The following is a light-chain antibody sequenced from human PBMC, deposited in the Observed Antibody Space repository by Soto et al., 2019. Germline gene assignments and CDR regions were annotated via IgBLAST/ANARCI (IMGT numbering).Light chain of an antibody. Sequence: QSALTQPASVSGSPGQSITISCTGTSSDVGGYNYVSWYQQHPGKAPKLMIYDVSNRPSGVSYRFSGSKSGNTASLTISGLQAEDEDDYYCSSYTSSSTRVFGTGTKVTVL. V-gene: IGLV2-14*01. J-gene: IGLJ1*01. CDR1: SSDVGGYNY. CDR3: SSYTSSSTRV. CDR2: DVS.